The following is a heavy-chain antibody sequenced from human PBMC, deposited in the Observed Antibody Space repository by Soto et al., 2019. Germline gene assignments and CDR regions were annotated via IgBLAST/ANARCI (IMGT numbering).Heavy chain of an antibody. CDR2: ISYDGSNK. CDR1: GFTFSSYA. CDR3: ARDGYDSSGYYSDFDY. V-gene: IGHV3-30-3*01. D-gene: IGHD3-22*01. J-gene: IGHJ4*02. Sequence: QVQLVESGGGVVQPGRSLRLSCAASGFTFSSYAMHWVRQARGKGLEWVAVISYDGSNKYYADSVKGRFTISRDNSKNTLYLQMNSLRAEDTAVYYCARDGYDSSGYYSDFDYWGQGTLVTVSS.